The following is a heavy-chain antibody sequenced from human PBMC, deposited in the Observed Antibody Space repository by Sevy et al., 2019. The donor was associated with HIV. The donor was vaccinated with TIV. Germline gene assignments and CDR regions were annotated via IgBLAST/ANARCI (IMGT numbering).Heavy chain of an antibody. J-gene: IGHJ5*02. D-gene: IGHD4-4*01. Sequence: GGSLRLSCAASGFPFSTYALHWVRQAPGKGLEWVAVISYDGSNKYYADSVKGRFTISRDSSKNTLYLQMNSLTTEDTAVYYCARDLRSNYNNYFDPWGQRTLVTVSS. CDR1: GFPFSTYA. CDR3: ARDLRSNYNNYFDP. V-gene: IGHV3-30-3*01. CDR2: ISYDGSNK.